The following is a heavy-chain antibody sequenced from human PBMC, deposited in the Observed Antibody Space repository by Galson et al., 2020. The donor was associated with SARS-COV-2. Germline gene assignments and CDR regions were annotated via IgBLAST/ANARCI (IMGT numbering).Heavy chain of an antibody. Sequence: ASETLSLTCTVSGGSISINNCFWGWIRQPPGKGLDWIVSIYYGGTTYYNPSLKSRLTISMDTSKNQFSLNLISVTAADSAVYYCSRDQVYGGSSSIVDPFDHWGQGTLVTVSS. D-gene: IGHD6-6*01. V-gene: IGHV4-39*07. CDR1: GGSISINNCF. CDR3: SRDQVYGGSSSIVDPFDH. J-gene: IGHJ4*02. CDR2: IYYGGTT.